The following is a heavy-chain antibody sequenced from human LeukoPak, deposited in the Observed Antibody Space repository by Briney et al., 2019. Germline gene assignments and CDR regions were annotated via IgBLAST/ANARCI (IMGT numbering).Heavy chain of an antibody. D-gene: IGHD5-12*01. V-gene: IGHV3-30-3*01. Sequence: GGSLRLSCAASGFTFSSYAMHWVRQAPGKGLEWVAVISHDGSNKYYADSVKGRFTISRDNAKHSLYLQMNSLRAEDTAVYYCARVDIMATKDDWGQGTLVTVSS. J-gene: IGHJ4*02. CDR2: ISHDGSNK. CDR3: ARVDIMATKDD. CDR1: GFTFSSYA.